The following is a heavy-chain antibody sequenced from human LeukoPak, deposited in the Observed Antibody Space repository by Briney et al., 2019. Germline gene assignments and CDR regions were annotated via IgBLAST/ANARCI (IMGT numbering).Heavy chain of an antibody. CDR3: ARATLAAAYYRGYYYGMDV. V-gene: IGHV4-59*01. J-gene: IGHJ6*02. Sequence: SETLSLTCTVSGGSISSYYWSWIRQPLGKGLEWIGYIYYSGSTNYNPSLKSRVTISVDTSKNQFSLKLSSVTAADTAVYYCARATLAAAYYRGYYYGMDVWGQGTTVTVSS. D-gene: IGHD6-13*01. CDR1: GGSISSYY. CDR2: IYYSGST.